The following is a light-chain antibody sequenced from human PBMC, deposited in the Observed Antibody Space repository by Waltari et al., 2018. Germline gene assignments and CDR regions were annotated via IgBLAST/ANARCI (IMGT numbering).Light chain of an antibody. J-gene: IGKJ4*01. CDR2: AAS. V-gene: IGKV1-39*01. CDR3: QQSYSTPQLT. CDR1: QSISSY. Sequence: DIQMTQSPSSLSASVGDRVTITCRASQSISSYLNWYQQNPGKAPKLLIYAASSLQSGVPSRFSGSGSGTEFTLTISSLQPEDFATYYCQQSYSTPQLTFGGGTKVEIK.